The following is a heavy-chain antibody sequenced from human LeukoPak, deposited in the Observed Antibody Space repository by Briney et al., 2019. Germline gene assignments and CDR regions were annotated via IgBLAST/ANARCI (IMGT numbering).Heavy chain of an antibody. J-gene: IGHJ4*02. CDR1: GFTLSSYW. Sequence: GGSLRLSCAASGFTLSSYWMSWVRQAPGKGLEWVSGISGSGGSTYYADSVKGRFTISRDNSKNTLYLQMNSLRAEDTAVYYCAIFSLGEYQLLNDYWGQGTLVTVSS. CDR2: ISGSGGST. CDR3: AIFSLGEYQLLNDY. D-gene: IGHD2-2*01. V-gene: IGHV3-23*01.